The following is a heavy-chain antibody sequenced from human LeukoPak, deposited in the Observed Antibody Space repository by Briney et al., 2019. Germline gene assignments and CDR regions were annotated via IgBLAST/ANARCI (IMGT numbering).Heavy chain of an antibody. CDR1: GYTFTSYG. J-gene: IGHJ4*02. V-gene: IGHV1-18*01. D-gene: IGHD2-2*02. CDR2: ISAYNGNT. CDR3: ARSGPRYCSSTSCYTAPDSDY. Sequence: ASVKVSCKASGYTFTSYGISWVRQAPGQGLEWMGWISAYNGNTNYAQKLQGRVTMTTDTSTSTAYMGLRSLRSDDTAVYYCARSGPRYCSSTSCYTAPDSDYWGQGTLVTVSS.